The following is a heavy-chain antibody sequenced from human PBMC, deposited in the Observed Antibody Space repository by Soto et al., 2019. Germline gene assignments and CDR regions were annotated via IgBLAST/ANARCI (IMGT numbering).Heavy chain of an antibody. CDR3: ARSITMIGGAFDI. D-gene: IGHD3-22*01. Sequence: SVKVSCKASGGTFSSYAISWVRQAPGQGLERMGGIIPIFGTANYAQKFQGRVTITADESTSTAYMELSSLRSEDTAVYYCARSITMIGGAFDIWGQGAMVTVSS. CDR1: GGTFSSYA. CDR2: IIPIFGTA. J-gene: IGHJ3*02. V-gene: IGHV1-69*13.